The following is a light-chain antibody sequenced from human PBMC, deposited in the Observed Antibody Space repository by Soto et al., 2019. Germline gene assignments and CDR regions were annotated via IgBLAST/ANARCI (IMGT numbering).Light chain of an antibody. J-gene: IGKJ5*01. CDR2: DAS. CDR1: HSVSSS. CDR3: QQRSNWPPIT. Sequence: TQSPSTLSASVGDRVTITCRASHSVSSSLAWYQQKPGQAPRLLIYDASNRATGIPARFSGSGSGTDFTLTISSLEPEDFAVYYCQQRSNWPPITFGQGTRLEIK. V-gene: IGKV3-11*01.